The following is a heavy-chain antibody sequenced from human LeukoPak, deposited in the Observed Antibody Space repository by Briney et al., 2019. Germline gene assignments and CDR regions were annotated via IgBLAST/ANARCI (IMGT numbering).Heavy chain of an antibody. CDR1: GGSFSGYY. J-gene: IGHJ4*02. CDR3: ARAPSTSHFDY. CDR2: IYSSGST. V-gene: IGHV4-59*01. D-gene: IGHD2-2*01. Sequence: PSETLSLTCAVYGGSFSGYYWSWIRQPPGKGLEWIGYIYSSGSTNYIPSLKSRVTISVDTSKNQFSLKLSSVTAADTAVYYCARAPSTSHFDYWGQGTLVTVSS.